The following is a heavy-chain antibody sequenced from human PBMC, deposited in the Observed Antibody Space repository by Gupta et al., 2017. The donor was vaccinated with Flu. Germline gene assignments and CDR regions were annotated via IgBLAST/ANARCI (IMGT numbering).Heavy chain of an antibody. CDR2: IGGSGAST. J-gene: IGHJ4*02. CDR3: AKGDRGVGVDH. Sequence: EVQLLESGGGLVQPGGSLRLSCAASGITFSSYPMNWVRQAPGKGLEWVSAIGGSGASTYYADSVKGRFTISRDKSKNTLYLQMNSLRAEDTAVYYWAKGDRGVGVDHWGQGTLVTVSS. V-gene: IGHV3-23*01. D-gene: IGHD3-10*01. CDR1: GITFSSYP.